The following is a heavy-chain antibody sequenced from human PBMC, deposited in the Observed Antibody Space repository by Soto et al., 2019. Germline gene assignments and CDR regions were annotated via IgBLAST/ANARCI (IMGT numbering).Heavy chain of an antibody. CDR2: ISSSSRYI. CDR3: ARGAAAGTPGFDY. J-gene: IGHJ4*02. CDR1: GFTFSSYS. V-gene: IGHV3-21*01. D-gene: IGHD6-13*01. Sequence: EVQLVESGGGLVKPGGSLRLSCAASGFTFSSYSMNWVRQAPGKGLEWVSSISSSSRYIYYADSVKGRFTISRDNAKNSLYLQMNSLRAEDTAVYYCARGAAAGTPGFDYWGQGTLVTVSS.